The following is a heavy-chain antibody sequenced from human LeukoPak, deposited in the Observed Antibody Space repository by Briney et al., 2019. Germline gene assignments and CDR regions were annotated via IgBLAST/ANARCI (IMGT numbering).Heavy chain of an antibody. CDR1: GFTFDDYA. D-gene: IGHD1-7*01. V-gene: IGHV3-43D*03. J-gene: IGHJ5*02. CDR2: ISWDGGST. CDR3: AKDKGTGTRGNWFDP. Sequence: GGSLRLSCAASGFTFDDYAMHWVRQAPGKGLEWVSLISWDGGSTYYADSVKGRFTISRDNSKNSLYLQMNSLRAEDTALYYCAKDKGTGTRGNWFDPWGQGTLVTVSS.